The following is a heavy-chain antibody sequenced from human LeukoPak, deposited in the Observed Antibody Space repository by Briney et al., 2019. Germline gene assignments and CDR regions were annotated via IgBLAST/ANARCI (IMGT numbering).Heavy chain of an antibody. V-gene: IGHV3-30*04. J-gene: IGHJ4*02. CDR1: GFTFSSYA. CDR3: ARDPKGLDTYYYGSGSYYPRGPHFDY. Sequence: GGSLRLSCAASGFTFSSYAMHWVRQAPGKGLEWVAVISYDGSNKYYADSVKGRFTISRDNSKNTLYLQMNSLRAEDTAVYYCARDPKGLDTYYYGSGSYYPRGPHFDYWGQGTLVTVSS. CDR2: ISYDGSNK. D-gene: IGHD3-10*01.